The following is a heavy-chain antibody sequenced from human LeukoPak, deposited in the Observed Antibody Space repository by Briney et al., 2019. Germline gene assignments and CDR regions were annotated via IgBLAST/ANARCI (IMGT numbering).Heavy chain of an antibody. CDR1: GGSISIFY. J-gene: IGHJ4*02. D-gene: IGHD5-24*01. V-gene: IGHV4-59*01. Sequence: SETLSLTCTVSGGSISIFYWSWIRQPPGKGLEWIGDFYYSGTTNYNPSLKSRVTISLDTSKNQFSLMLISVTAADTAVYYCARIGGVSVTPTSFDDWGQGTLVIVS. CDR2: FYYSGTT. CDR3: ARIGGVSVTPTSFDD.